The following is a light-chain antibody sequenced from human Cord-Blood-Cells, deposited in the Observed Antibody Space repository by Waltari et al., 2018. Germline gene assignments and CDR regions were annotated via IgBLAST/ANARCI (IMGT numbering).Light chain of an antibody. CDR2: RNN. J-gene: IGLJ2*01. CDR1: SSTIGSNY. V-gene: IGLV1-47*01. CDR3: AAWDDSLSGVV. Sequence: QSVLTQPPSASGTPGQRVPISCSGSSSTIGSNYVYWYQQLPGTAPKLLIYRNNQRPSGVPDRFSGSKSGTSASLAICGLRSEDEADYYCAAWDDSLSGVVFGGGTKLTVL.